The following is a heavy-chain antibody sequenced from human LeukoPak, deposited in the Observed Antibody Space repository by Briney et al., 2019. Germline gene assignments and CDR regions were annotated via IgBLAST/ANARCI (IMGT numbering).Heavy chain of an antibody. CDR2: ISSNEGNT. J-gene: IGHJ3*02. V-gene: IGHV3-64*01. Sequence: GGSLRLSCAASGFTFSSYAMHWVRQAPGKGLEYVSAISSNEGNTYYANSVKGRFTISRDNSKNTLYLQMGSLRAEDMAVYYCARSYDSSGYYWYGFAFDIWGQGTMVTVSS. CDR3: ARSYDSSGYYWYGFAFDI. D-gene: IGHD3-22*01. CDR1: GFTFSSYA.